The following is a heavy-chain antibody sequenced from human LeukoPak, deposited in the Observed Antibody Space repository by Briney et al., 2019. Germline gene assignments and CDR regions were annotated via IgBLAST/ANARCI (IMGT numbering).Heavy chain of an antibody. J-gene: IGHJ5*02. Sequence: GRSLRLSCAASGFTFSSYSMNWVRQAPRKGLEWVSSISSSSSYIYYADSVKGRFTISRDNAKNSLYLQMNSLRAEDTAVYYCARDPLITYYYDSSGNHADWFDPWGQGTLVTVSS. CDR1: GFTFSSYS. CDR3: ARDPLITYYYDSSGNHADWFDP. V-gene: IGHV3-21*01. D-gene: IGHD3-22*01. CDR2: ISSSSSYI.